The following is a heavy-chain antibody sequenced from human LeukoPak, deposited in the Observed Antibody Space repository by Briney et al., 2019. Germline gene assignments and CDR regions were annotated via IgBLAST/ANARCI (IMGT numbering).Heavy chain of an antibody. V-gene: IGHV4-59*01. J-gene: IGHJ6*02. Sequence: PSETLSLTCTVSGGSISSYYWSWIRQPPGKGLEWIGYIYYSGSTSYNPSLKSRVTISVDTSKNQFSLKLSSVTAADTAVYYCARGRYDSSGYHDLYYYYYGMDVWGQGTTVTVSS. CDR3: ARGRYDSSGYHDLYYYYYGMDV. CDR1: GGSISSYY. D-gene: IGHD3-22*01. CDR2: IYYSGST.